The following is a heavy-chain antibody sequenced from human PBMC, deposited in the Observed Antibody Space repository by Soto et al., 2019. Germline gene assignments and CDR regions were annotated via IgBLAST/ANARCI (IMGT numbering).Heavy chain of an antibody. J-gene: IGHJ4*02. CDR1: VFTIIHAG. CDR2: IKSNGVGGTA. CDR3: ITTYNGTPARHYLDL. Sequence: PGGSLRLSCGASVFTIIHAGMSWGRQSPGKGLEWVGRIKSNGVGGTADYAAPVKGRFTISRDDSRNTLYRQMSSLKTEDTAVYYCITTYNGTPARHYLDLWGRGNLVTVSS. D-gene: IGHD1-26*01. V-gene: IGHV3-15*01.